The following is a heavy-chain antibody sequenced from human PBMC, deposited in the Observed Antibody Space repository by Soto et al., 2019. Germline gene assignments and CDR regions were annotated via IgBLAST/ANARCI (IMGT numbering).Heavy chain of an antibody. D-gene: IGHD2-21*02. CDR3: SRGRGATYCGGDCYAFDI. CDR2: IIPILGIA. V-gene: IGHV1-69*10. Sequence: ASVKVSCKASGGTFSSYAISWGRQAPGQGLEWMGGIIPILGIANYAQKFQGRVTITADKSTSTAYMELSSLRSEDTAVYYCSRGRGATYCGGDCYAFDIWGQGTMVTVSS. J-gene: IGHJ3*02. CDR1: GGTFSSYA.